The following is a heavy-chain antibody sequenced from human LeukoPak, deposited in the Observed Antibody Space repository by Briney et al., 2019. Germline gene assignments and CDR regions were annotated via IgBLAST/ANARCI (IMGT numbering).Heavy chain of an antibody. J-gene: IGHJ4*02. Sequence: PGGSLRLSCAASGFTFSSYSMNWVRQAPGKGLEWGSYISGSSSTIYYADSVKGRFTISRDNGKNTLYLQMNSLRAEDTAAYYCARGRYDFDYWGQGTLVTVSS. CDR3: ARGRYDFDY. D-gene: IGHD3-3*01. V-gene: IGHV3-48*01. CDR1: GFTFSSYS. CDR2: ISGSSSTI.